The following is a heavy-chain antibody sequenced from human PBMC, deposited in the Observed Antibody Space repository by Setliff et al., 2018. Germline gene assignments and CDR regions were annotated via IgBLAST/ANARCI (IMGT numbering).Heavy chain of an antibody. V-gene: IGHV3-74*01. Sequence: PGGSLRLSCGASGFTFRKYWMYWVRQVPGKGLVWVSRISPDGTITNYADSVKGRFTISRDNAKNTLYLQMNSLRGEDTAVYYCTKYAAAFGSGWFSPFDHWGQGTVVTVSS. CDR1: GFTFRKYW. CDR3: TKYAAAFGSGWFSPFDH. D-gene: IGHD6-13*01. J-gene: IGHJ4*02. CDR2: ISPDGTIT.